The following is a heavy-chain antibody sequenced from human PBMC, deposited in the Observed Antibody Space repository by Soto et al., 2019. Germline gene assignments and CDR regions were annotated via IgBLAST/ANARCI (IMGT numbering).Heavy chain of an antibody. CDR1: GFTFSSYG. CDR3: ARDLRAYYYGSGSLGP. CDR2: IWYDGSNK. V-gene: IGHV3-33*01. Sequence: GGSLRLSCAASGFTFSSYGMHWVRQAPGKGLEWVAVIWYDGSNKYYADSVKGRFTISRDNSKNTLYLQMNSLRAEDTAVYYCARDLRAYYYGSGSLGPWGQGTLVTGSS. D-gene: IGHD3-10*01. J-gene: IGHJ5*02.